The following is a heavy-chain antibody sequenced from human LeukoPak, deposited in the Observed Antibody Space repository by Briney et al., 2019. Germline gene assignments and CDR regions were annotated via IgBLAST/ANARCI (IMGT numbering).Heavy chain of an antibody. V-gene: IGHV5-51*01. Sequence: GESLKISCKGSGYSFTSYWIGWVRQMPGKGLEWMGIIYPGDSDTRYSPSFQGQVTISADKSISTAYLQWSSLKASDTAMYYCARHQYGMVREVPTYYYYYMDVWGKGTTVTVSS. J-gene: IGHJ6*03. CDR1: GYSFTSYW. CDR3: ARHQYGMVREVPTYYYYYMDV. D-gene: IGHD3-10*01. CDR2: IYPGDSDT.